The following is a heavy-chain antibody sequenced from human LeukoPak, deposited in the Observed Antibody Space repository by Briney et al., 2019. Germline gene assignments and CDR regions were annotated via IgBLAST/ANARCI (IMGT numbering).Heavy chain of an antibody. J-gene: IGHJ4*02. CDR1: GFTFSDYA. Sequence: GGSLRLSCVTSGFTFSDYAMNWVRQAPGKGLEWVSTFKTKYSQVYYAESVRGRFTISTDNSEKTVYLQMNSLRVEDTALYYCARSVPDYTRFDYWGQGALVTVSS. CDR2: FKTKYSQV. V-gene: IGHV3-23*05. D-gene: IGHD4-11*01. CDR3: ARSVPDYTRFDY.